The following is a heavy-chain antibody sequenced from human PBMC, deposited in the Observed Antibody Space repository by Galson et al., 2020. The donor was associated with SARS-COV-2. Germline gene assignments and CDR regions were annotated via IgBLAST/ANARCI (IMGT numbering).Heavy chain of an antibody. D-gene: IGHD3-3*01. CDR2: IYYSGST. CDR3: ARADYYDFWGYFDY. J-gene: IGHJ4*02. Sequence: SETLSLTCTVSGCSISSYYFSWIRQPPGKGLEWIGYIYYSGSTNYHPSLNSRVTISVDTSKNQFSLKLSSVTAADTAVYYCARADYYDFWGYFDYWGQGTLVTVSS. CDR1: GCSISSYY. V-gene: IGHV4-59*01.